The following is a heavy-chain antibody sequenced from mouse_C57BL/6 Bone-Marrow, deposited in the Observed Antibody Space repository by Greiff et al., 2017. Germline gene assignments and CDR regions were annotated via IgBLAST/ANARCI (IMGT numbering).Heavy chain of an antibody. V-gene: IGHV3-1*01. CDR1: GYSITSGYD. D-gene: IGHD1-1*01. CDR3: ARDHYYGSSHWYFDV. Sequence: EVQLVESGPGMVKPSQSLSLTCTVTGYSITSGYDWHWIRHFPGNKLEWMGYISYSGSTNYNPSLKSRISITHDTSKNHFFLKLNSVTTEDTATYYCARDHYYGSSHWYFDVWGTGTTVTVSS. CDR2: ISYSGST. J-gene: IGHJ1*03.